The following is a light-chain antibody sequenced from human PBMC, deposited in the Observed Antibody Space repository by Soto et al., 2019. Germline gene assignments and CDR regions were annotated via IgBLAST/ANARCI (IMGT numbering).Light chain of an antibody. J-gene: IGLJ1*01. Sequence: LTQPPSVSGSSGQSATTSCSRASTDFLPYNRVSWYQQPPGTAPKLIIYEARNRPSGVPDRFSGSKSGNTASLTISGLQAADEADYYCSLYTSENTYVFGTGTKVTVL. CDR2: EAR. V-gene: IGLV2-18*01. CDR3: SLYTSENTYV. CDR1: STDFLPYNR.